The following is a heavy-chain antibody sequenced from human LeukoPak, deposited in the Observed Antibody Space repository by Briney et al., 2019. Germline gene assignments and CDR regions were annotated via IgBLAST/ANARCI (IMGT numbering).Heavy chain of an antibody. Sequence: SETLSLTCAISGGSFSNGYWWSWVRQSPGKGLEFIGQISRIGTTNYNPSLRSRVSISMDKSQNLFSLNLTSVTAADTAVYYCARETDYSHPNCFDPWGQGTLVTVSS. D-gene: IGHD4-11*01. J-gene: IGHJ5*02. CDR1: GGSFSNGYW. CDR2: ISRIGTT. V-gene: IGHV4-4*02. CDR3: ARETDYSHPNCFDP.